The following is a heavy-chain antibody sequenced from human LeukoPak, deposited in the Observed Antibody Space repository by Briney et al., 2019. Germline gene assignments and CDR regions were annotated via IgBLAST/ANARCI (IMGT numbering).Heavy chain of an antibody. D-gene: IGHD4-23*01. Sequence: PGGSLRLSCTASGFTFGDYAMSWVRQAPGKGLEWVGFIRSKAYGGTTEHAASVKGRFTISRDDSKSVAHLQMNSLRTEDTAVYYCTRARTVVTGGFDYWGQGTLVTVSS. V-gene: IGHV3-49*04. CDR1: GFTFGDYA. CDR2: IRSKAYGGTT. J-gene: IGHJ4*02. CDR3: TRARTVVTGGFDY.